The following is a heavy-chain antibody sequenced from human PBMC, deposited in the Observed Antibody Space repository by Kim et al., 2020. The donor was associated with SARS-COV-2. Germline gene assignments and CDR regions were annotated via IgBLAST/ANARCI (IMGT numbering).Heavy chain of an antibody. CDR1: GFTFSSYG. D-gene: IGHD3-9*01. V-gene: IGHV3-30*18. CDR3: AKDRRYYDILTGYDPSTYYYYYGMDV. CDR2: ISYDGSNK. J-gene: IGHJ6*02. Sequence: GGSLRLSCAASGFTFSSYGMHWVRQAPGKGLECVAVISYDGSNKYYADSVKGRFTISRDNSKNTLYLQMNSLRAEDTAVYYCAKDRRYYDILTGYDPSTYYYYYGMDVWGQGTTVTVSS.